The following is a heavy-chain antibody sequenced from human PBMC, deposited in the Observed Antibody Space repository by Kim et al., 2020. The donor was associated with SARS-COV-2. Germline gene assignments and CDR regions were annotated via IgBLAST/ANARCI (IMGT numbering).Heavy chain of an antibody. J-gene: IGHJ4*02. D-gene: IGHD6-19*01. CDR1: GYTFTSYA. V-gene: IGHV1-3*01. CDR3: ARDSWSSGWYPNFDY. Sequence: ASVKVSCKASGYTFTSYAMHWVRQAPGQRLEWMGWINAGNGNTKYSQKFQGRVTITRDTSASTAYMELSSLRSEDTAVYYCARDSWSSGWYPNFDYWGQGTLVTVSS. CDR2: INAGNGNT.